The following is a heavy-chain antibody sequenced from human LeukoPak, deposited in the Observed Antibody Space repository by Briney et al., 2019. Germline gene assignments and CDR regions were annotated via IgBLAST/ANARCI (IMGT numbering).Heavy chain of an antibody. V-gene: IGHV3-23*01. J-gene: IGHJ4*02. Sequence: PGGSLRLSCAASGFTCSDYAMGWVRQAPGTGLEWGSSISNSGGSTSYADYGKGRVTISRDNSKNTLYLQMNSLRAADTAEYCCAKFRMTTVTAFDYWGQGTLVTVSS. CDR1: GFTCSDYA. CDR2: ISNSGGST. D-gene: IGHD4-11*01. CDR3: AKFRMTTVTAFDY.